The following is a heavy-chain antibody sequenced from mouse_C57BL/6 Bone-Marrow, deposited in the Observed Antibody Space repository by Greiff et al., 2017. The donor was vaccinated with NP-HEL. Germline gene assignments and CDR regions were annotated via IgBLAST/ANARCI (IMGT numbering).Heavy chain of an antibody. J-gene: IGHJ2*01. V-gene: IGHV1-82*01. CDR1: GYAFSSSW. D-gene: IGHD4-1*01. CDR3: ARRGTGDYFDY. CDR2: IYPGDGDT. Sequence: VQLVESGPELVKPGASVKISCKASGYAFSSSWMNWVKQRPGKGLEWIGRIYPGDGDTNYNGKFKGKATLTADKSSSTAYMQLSSLTSEDSAVYFCARRGTGDYFDYWGQGTTLTVSS.